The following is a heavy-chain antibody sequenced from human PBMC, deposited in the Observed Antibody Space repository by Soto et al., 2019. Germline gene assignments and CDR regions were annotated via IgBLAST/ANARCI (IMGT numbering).Heavy chain of an antibody. CDR3: ARTAWIQLWFDY. V-gene: IGHV4-31*03. D-gene: IGHD5-18*01. CDR2: IYYSGIP. J-gene: IGHJ4*02. Sequence: QVQLLESGPGLVKPSQTLSLICNVSGASISSGGYYWSWIRQRPGGGLEWLGFIYYSGIPHYNPSLKSRATISGDTSKNQFSLKLISVTAADTAVYDGARTAWIQLWFDYWGQGALVTVS. CDR1: GASISSGGYY.